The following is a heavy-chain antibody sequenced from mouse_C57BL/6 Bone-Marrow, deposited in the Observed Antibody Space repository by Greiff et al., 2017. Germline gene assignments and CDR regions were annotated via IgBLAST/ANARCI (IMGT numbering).Heavy chain of an antibody. CDR2: IDPETGGT. CDR3: TLPYYYGSSYSWFAY. J-gene: IGHJ3*01. CDR1: GYTFTDYE. Sequence: VHLVESGAELVRPGASVTLSCKASGYTFTDYEMHWVKQTPVHGLEWIGAIDPETGGTAYNQKFKGKAILTADKSSSTAYMELRSLTSEDSAVYYCTLPYYYGSSYSWFAYWGQGTLVTVSA. D-gene: IGHD1-1*01. V-gene: IGHV1-15*01.